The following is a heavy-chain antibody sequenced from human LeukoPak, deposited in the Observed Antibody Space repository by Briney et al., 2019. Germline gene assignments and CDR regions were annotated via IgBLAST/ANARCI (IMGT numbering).Heavy chain of an antibody. V-gene: IGHV3-11*04. CDR3: ARGEYYDSSGYYYFDY. CDR1: GFTFSDYY. J-gene: IGHJ4*02. D-gene: IGHD3-22*01. Sequence: GGSLRLSCAASGFTFSDYYMSWIRQAPGKGLEWVSYISSSGSTIYYADSVKGRFTISRDNAKSSLYLQMNSLRAEDTAVYYCARGEYYDSSGYYYFDYWGQGTLVTVSS. CDR2: ISSSGSTI.